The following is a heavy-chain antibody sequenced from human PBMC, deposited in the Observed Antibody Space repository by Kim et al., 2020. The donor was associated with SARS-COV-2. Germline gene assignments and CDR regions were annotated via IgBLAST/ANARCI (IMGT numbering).Heavy chain of an antibody. J-gene: IGHJ4*02. CDR2: ISYVGSNK. D-gene: IGHD1-26*01. V-gene: IGHV3-30*04. CDR3: AREGIVGATTILACDY. CDR1: GFTFSSYA. Sequence: GGSLRLSCAASGFTFSSYAMHWVRQAPGKGLEWVAVISYVGSNKYYADSVKGRFTISRDNSKNTLYLQMNSLRAEDTAVYYCAREGIVGATTILACDYWGQGTLVTVSS.